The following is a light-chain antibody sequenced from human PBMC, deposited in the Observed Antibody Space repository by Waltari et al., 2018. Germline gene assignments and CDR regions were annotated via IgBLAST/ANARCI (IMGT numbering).Light chain of an antibody. V-gene: IGKV3-15*01. J-gene: IGKJ5*01. CDR1: QRINRN. CDR2: GTS. Sequence: EIVMTQSPGTLSVSPGERATLSCRASQRINRNLAWYPQKSGQAPRLLIYGTSTRATGIPARFSGSGSGTEFTLTISSLQSEDFAVYYCQQYNDWPDTFGQGTRLEIK. CDR3: QQYNDWPDT.